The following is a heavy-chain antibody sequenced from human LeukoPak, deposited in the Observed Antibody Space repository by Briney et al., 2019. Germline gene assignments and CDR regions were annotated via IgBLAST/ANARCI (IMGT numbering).Heavy chain of an antibody. CDR3: ARGEYYGSGSYYPDY. V-gene: IGHV3-21*01. D-gene: IGHD3-10*01. Sequence: GGSLRLSCAASGFTFSSYAMSWVRQAPGKGLEWVSSISSSSSYIYYADSVKGRFTISRDNAKNSLYLQMNSLRAEDTAVYYCARGEYYGSGSYYPDYWGQGTLVTVSS. CDR2: ISSSSSYI. CDR1: GFTFSSYA. J-gene: IGHJ4*02.